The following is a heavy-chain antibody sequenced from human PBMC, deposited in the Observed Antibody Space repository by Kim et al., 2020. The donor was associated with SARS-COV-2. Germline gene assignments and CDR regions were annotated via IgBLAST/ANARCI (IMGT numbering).Heavy chain of an antibody. CDR3: ARPGGPAAMPYYYYGMDV. CDR2: ISSSSSTI. V-gene: IGHV3-48*04. J-gene: IGHJ6*02. Sequence: GGSLRLSCAASGFTFSSYSMNWVRQAPGKGLEWVSYISSSSSTIYYADSVKGRFTISRDNAKNSLYLQMNSLRAEDTAVYYCARPGGPAAMPYYYYGMDVWGQGTTVTVSS. CDR1: GFTFSSYS. D-gene: IGHD2-2*01.